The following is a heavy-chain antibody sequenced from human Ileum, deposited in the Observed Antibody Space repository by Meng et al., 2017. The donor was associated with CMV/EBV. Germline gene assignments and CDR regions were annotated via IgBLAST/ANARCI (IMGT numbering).Heavy chain of an antibody. V-gene: IGHV4-59*10. CDR3: ARNYGSGNWNFFHY. D-gene: IGHD3-10*01. Sequence: WVCQAPEKGLEWIAHIYTSGTTNYNPSLKSRVTMSVDTSRNQFSLKLTSVTAADTAVYYCARNYGSGNWNFFHYWGQGTLVTVSS. CDR2: IYTSGTT. J-gene: IGHJ4*02.